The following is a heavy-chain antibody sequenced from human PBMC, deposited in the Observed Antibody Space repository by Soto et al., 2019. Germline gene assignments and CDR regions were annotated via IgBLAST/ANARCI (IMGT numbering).Heavy chain of an antibody. Sequence: GGSLRLSCAVSGFTFSSYWMHWVRQAPGKGLVWVSRINSDGSSTNYADSVKGRFTISRDNAKNTMYLQMDSLRAEDTAVYFCARDVHLQSFDYWGQGTLVTVSS. CDR1: GFTFSSYW. J-gene: IGHJ4*02. CDR2: INSDGSST. V-gene: IGHV3-74*01. CDR3: ARDVHLQSFDY. D-gene: IGHD3-10*02.